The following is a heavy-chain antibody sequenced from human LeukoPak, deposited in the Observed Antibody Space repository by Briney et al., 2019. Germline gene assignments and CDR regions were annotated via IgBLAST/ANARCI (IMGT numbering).Heavy chain of an antibody. V-gene: IGHV4-30-4*01. CDR3: ARESVRRRRGYYYYGMDV. CDR2: IYYSGST. D-gene: IGHD4-17*01. J-gene: IGHJ6*04. CDR1: GGSISSGDYY. Sequence: SQTLSLTCTVSGGSISSGDYYWSWIRQPPGKGLEWIGYIYYSGSTYYNPSLKSRVTISVDTSENQFSLKLSSVTAADTAVYYCARESVRRRRGYYYYGMDVWGKGTTVTVSS.